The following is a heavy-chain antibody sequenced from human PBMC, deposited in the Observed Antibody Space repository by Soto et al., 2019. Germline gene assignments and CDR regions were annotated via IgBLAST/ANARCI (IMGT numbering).Heavy chain of an antibody. CDR2: ISYDGSNK. V-gene: IGHV3-30-3*01. Sequence: QVQLVESGGGVVQPGRSLRLSCAASGFTFSSYAMHWVRQAPGKGLEWVAVISYDGSNKYYADSVKGRFTISRDNSKNTLYLQMNSLRAEDTAVYYCARSPIEGGWYLGTDYWGQGTLVTVSS. D-gene: IGHD6-19*01. CDR3: ARSPIEGGWYLGTDY. J-gene: IGHJ4*02. CDR1: GFTFSSYA.